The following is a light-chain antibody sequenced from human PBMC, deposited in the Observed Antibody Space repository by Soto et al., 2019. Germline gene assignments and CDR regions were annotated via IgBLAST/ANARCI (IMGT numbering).Light chain of an antibody. CDR1: QSVSSY. J-gene: IGKJ3*01. CDR3: QQRSYWSTS. Sequence: EIVLTQSPATLSLSPGERATLSCRASQSVSSYLAWYQQKPGQAPSLLICDASNRGTGIPAKFSGSGSGTDFTLTIRSLEPEELGLYDCQQRSYWSTSFDPGTKVDV. CDR2: DAS. V-gene: IGKV3-11*01.